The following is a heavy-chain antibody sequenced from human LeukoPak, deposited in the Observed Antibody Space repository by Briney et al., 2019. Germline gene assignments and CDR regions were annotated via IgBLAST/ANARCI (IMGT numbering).Heavy chain of an antibody. V-gene: IGHV3-7*05. J-gene: IGHJ4*02. CDR1: GFTFNSYW. D-gene: IGHD3-22*01. CDR3: ARETSSGYSDH. CDR2: INQDGSEK. Sequence: PGGSLRLSCAASGFTFNSYWMGWVRQAPGKGLEWVANINQDGSEKYYVDSVEGRFTISRDNAQNSLCLQMNILRAEDTAVYYCARETSSGYSDHWGQGTLVTVSS.